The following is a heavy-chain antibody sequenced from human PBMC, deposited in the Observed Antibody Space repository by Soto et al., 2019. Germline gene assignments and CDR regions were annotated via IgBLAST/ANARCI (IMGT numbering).Heavy chain of an antibody. J-gene: IGHJ4*02. CDR2: IYWDDDK. Sequence: QITLKESGPTLVKPTQTLTLTCTFSGFSLSTSGVGVGWIRQPPGKALEWLALIYWDDDKRYSPSLKSRLTSTKDTSKNQVVLTMTNMDPVDTATYYCAHRRRYCSSTSCSIPYYFDYWGQGTLVTVSS. CDR3: AHRRRYCSSTSCSIPYYFDY. V-gene: IGHV2-5*02. D-gene: IGHD2-2*01. CDR1: GFSLSTSGVG.